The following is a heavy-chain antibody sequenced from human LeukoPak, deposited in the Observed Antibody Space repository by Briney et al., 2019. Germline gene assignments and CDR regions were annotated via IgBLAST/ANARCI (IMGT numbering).Heavy chain of an antibody. CDR3: ARVLAAAGTKFYYYYMDV. CDR1: GFTFGSYS. V-gene: IGHV3-21*01. J-gene: IGHJ6*03. CDR2: ISSSSSYI. Sequence: GGSLRLSCAASGFTFGSYSMNWVRQAPGKGLEWVSSISSSSSYIYYADSVKGRFTISRDNAKNSLYLQMNSLRAEDTAVYYCARVLAAAGTKFYYYYMDVWGKGTTVTVSS. D-gene: IGHD6-13*01.